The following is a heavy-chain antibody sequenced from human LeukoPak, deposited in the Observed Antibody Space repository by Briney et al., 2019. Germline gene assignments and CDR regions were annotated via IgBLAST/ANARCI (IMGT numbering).Heavy chain of an antibody. J-gene: IGHJ4*02. CDR3: ARSAFFGMGAGEFDY. V-gene: IGHV3-23*01. Sequence: GGSLRLSCAASGFTFSSHTMIWVRQAAGKGLQWVSSISARGDITNSADSLKGRFTISRDNSKNRVDLQMASLRVEDTAVYYCARSAFFGMGAGEFDYWGQGALVTVSS. D-gene: IGHD1-26*01. CDR2: ISARGDIT. CDR1: GFTFSSHT.